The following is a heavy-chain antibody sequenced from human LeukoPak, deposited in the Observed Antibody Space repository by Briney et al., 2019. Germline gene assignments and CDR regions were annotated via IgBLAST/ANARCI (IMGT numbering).Heavy chain of an antibody. CDR1: GFTFSSYA. Sequence: PGGSLRLSCAASGFTFSSYAMHWVRQAPGKGLEWVAVISYDGSNKYYADSVKGRFTISRDNSKNTLYLQMNSLRAEDTAVYYCARAMIVVARRTDYWGQGTLVTVSS. CDR2: ISYDGSNK. J-gene: IGHJ4*02. D-gene: IGHD3-22*01. CDR3: ARAMIVVARRTDY. V-gene: IGHV3-30-3*01.